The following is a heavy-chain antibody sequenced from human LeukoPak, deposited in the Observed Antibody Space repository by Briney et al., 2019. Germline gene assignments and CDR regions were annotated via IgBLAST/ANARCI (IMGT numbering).Heavy chain of an antibody. CDR1: GFTFSSYE. V-gene: IGHV3-48*03. CDR3: ARRSSRSFDY. J-gene: IGHJ4*02. Sequence: GGSLRLSCAASGFTFSSYEMNWVRQAPGKGLEWVSYISSSGNTIYCADSVKGRFTISRDNAKNSLYLQMSSLRAEDTAVYYCARRSSRSFDYWGQGTLVTVSS. D-gene: IGHD2/OR15-2a*01. CDR2: ISSSGNTI.